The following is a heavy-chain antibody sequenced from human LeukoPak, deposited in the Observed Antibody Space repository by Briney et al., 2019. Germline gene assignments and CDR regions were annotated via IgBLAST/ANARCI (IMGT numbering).Heavy chain of an antibody. CDR2: IYSGGST. CDR1: GFTVSSNY. J-gene: IGHJ3*02. CDR3: ARHKSQDYYDSSGYYDAFDI. D-gene: IGHD3-22*01. V-gene: IGHV3-66*02. Sequence: GGSLRLSCVASGFTVSSNYMSWVRQAPGKGLEWVSVIYSGGSTYYADSVKGRFTISRDNSKNTLYLQMNSLRAEDTAVYYCARHKSQDYYDSSGYYDAFDIWGQGTMVTVSS.